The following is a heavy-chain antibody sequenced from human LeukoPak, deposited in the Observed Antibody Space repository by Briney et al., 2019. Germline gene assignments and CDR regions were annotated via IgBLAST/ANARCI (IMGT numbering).Heavy chain of an antibody. CDR1: GYTFTGYY. D-gene: IGHD1-26*01. V-gene: IGHV1-2*02. CDR2: INLNSGGT. J-gene: IGHJ4*02. Sequence: ASVKVSCKASGYTFTGYYMHWVRQAPGQGLEWMGWINLNSGGTNYAQKFQGRVTMTRDTSIRTVYIELGSLISDDTAMYFCARFTGSSKFDYWGQGTLVTVSS. CDR3: ARFTGSSKFDY.